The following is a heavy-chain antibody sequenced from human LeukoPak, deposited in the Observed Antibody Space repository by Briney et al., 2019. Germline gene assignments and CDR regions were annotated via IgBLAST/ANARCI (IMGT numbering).Heavy chain of an antibody. CDR2: IYTSGST. CDR1: GGSISSYY. D-gene: IGHD2-15*01. V-gene: IGHV4-4*09. Sequence: PSETLSLTCTVSGGSISSYYWSWLRQPPGKGLEWIGYIYTSGSTNYNPSLKSRVTISVDTSKNQFSLKLSSVTAADTAVYYCARQTPSRLFDPWGQGTLVTVSS. J-gene: IGHJ5*02. CDR3: ARQTPSRLFDP.